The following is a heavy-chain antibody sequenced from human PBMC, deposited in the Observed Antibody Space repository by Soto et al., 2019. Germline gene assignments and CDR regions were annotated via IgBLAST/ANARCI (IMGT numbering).Heavy chain of an antibody. V-gene: IGHV1-69*06. CDR2: IIPIFGTA. Sequence: QVQLVQSGAEVKKPGSSVKVSCKASGGTFSSYAISWVRQAPGQGLEWMGGIIPIFGTANYAQKFQGRVTITADKSTSTAYMELSSLRSEDTAVYYCARGAPGVGATKGSFDPWGQGTLVTVSS. CDR3: ARGAPGVGATKGSFDP. D-gene: IGHD1-26*01. CDR1: GGTFSSYA. J-gene: IGHJ5*02.